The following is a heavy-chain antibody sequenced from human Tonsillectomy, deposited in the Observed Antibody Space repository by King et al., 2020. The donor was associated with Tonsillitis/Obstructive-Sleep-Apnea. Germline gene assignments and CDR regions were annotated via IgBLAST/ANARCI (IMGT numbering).Heavy chain of an antibody. CDR2: ISAHNGNT. Sequence: VQLVESGAEVKKPGASVKVSCKASGYTFTTYGISWVRQAPGQGLEWMGWISAHNGNTHYAQKLQGRVTMTTDTSTSTAYMERRSLRPDDTDVYYCETYSWSYDEAFDIWRQGTMVRVS. V-gene: IGHV1-18*01. CDR1: GYTFTTYG. J-gene: IGHJ3*02. CDR3: ETYSWSYDEAFDI. D-gene: IGHD1-26*01.